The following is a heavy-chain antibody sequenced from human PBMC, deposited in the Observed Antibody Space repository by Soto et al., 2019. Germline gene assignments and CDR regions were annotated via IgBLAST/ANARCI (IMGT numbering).Heavy chain of an antibody. V-gene: IGHV1-69*01. CDR1: GGTFSSYA. CDR3: ARVKGYCSGGSCYSPYYYCMDV. CDR2: IIPIFGTA. J-gene: IGHJ6*02. Sequence: QVQLVQSGAEVKKPGSSVKVSCKASGGTFSSYAISWVRQAPRQGLEWMGGIIPIFGTANYAQQFQGRVTITADESTSTAYMELSSLRSEDTAVYYCARVKGYCSGGSCYSPYYYCMDVWGQGTTVTVSS. D-gene: IGHD2-15*01.